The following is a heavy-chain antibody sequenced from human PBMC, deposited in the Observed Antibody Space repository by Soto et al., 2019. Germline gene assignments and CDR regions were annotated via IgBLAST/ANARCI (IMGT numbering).Heavy chain of an antibody. CDR2: ISGSGGST. D-gene: IGHD2-15*01. CDR1: GFTFSSYA. Sequence: EVQLLESGGGLVQPGGSLRLSCAASGFTFSSYAMSWVRQAPGKGLEWVSAISGSGGSTYYADSVKGRFTISRDNSKNTVDLQMNSLRAGDTAVYYCAKGGRRCSGGSCYSTWYFDLWGRGTLVTVSS. J-gene: IGHJ2*01. V-gene: IGHV3-23*01. CDR3: AKGGRRCSGGSCYSTWYFDL.